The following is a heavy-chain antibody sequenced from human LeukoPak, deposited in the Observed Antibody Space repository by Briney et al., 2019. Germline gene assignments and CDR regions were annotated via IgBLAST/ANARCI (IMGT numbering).Heavy chain of an antibody. CDR1: GFTFSNYW. V-gene: IGHV3-74*01. CDR3: ARDAYYYDSSGLR. CDR2: IKSDGSST. J-gene: IGHJ4*02. D-gene: IGHD3-22*01. Sequence: GGSLRLSCAASGFTFSNYWMHWVRHAPGKGLVWVSRIKSDGSSTTYADSVKGRFTISRDNAKNMVYLQMNSLRAEDTAVYYCARDAYYYDSSGLRWGQGTLVTVSS.